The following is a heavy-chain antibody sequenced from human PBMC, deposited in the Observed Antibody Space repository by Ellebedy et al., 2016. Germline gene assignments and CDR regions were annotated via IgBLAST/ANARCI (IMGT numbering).Heavy chain of an antibody. CDR1: GFTFTDYS. V-gene: IGHV3-48*02. D-gene: IGHD2-2*01. Sequence: GESLKISXAVSGFTFTDYSMNWVRQAPGKGLEWVASISGSGRPTYYADSVKGRFIISRDNGKNSVSLQMNSLRDEDTAVYYCAKGGGYCGGSSCLEYDYFDQWGQGALVTVSS. J-gene: IGHJ4*02. CDR3: AKGGGYCGGSSCLEYDYFDQ. CDR2: ISGSGRPT.